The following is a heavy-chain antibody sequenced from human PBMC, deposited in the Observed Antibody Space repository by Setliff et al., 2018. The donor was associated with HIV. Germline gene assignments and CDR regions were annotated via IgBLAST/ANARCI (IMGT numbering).Heavy chain of an antibody. Sequence: PGGSLRLSCTASGFSFSTHDMNWVRQAPGKGLEWISYITSDSSVKYYADSVKGRFTISRDNAGRSLYLQMNSLKVEDTAVYYCTAGHYGPTPWGQGTPVTVSS. V-gene: IGHV3-48*03. D-gene: IGHD3-10*01. CDR1: GFSFSTHD. CDR3: TAGHYGPTP. J-gene: IGHJ5*01. CDR2: ITSDSSVK.